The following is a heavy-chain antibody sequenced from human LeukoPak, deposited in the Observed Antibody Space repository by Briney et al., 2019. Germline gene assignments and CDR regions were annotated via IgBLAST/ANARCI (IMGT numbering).Heavy chain of an antibody. D-gene: IGHD6-19*01. Sequence: GGSLRLSCTASGFTFGDYAMSWFRRAPGKGLEWVGFIRSKGYGGTTEYAASVKGRFTISRDDSKSIVYLQMNSLKTEDTAVYYCTRASYSSGWYPGGNWGQGTLVTVSS. J-gene: IGHJ4*02. CDR1: GFTFGDYA. CDR2: IRSKGYGGTT. CDR3: TRASYSSGWYPGGN. V-gene: IGHV3-49*03.